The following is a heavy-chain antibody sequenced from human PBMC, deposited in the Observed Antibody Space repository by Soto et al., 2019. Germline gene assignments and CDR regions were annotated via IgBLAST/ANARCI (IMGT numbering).Heavy chain of an antibody. Sequence: QVQLVESGGGLVKPGGSLRLSCAASGFTFSDYDMSWIRQAPGKGLEWVSYISSSGSTIYYADSVTGRFNISRDNAPNSLYLQMTSLRAEDTAVYYCARGGYKYDYYYGMDVWGQGTTVTVSS. D-gene: IGHD5-18*01. CDR2: ISSSGSTI. CDR1: GFTFSDYD. V-gene: IGHV3-11*01. J-gene: IGHJ6*02. CDR3: ARGGYKYDYYYGMDV.